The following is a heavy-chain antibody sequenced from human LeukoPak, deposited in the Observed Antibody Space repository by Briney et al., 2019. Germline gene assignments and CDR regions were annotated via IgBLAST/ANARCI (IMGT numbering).Heavy chain of an antibody. Sequence: ASVKVSCKASGFTFINYYMHWVRQAPGQGLEWLGIINLSGGSTHYPQKFQDRVTMTRDTSTGTVYMELSRLRSEDTAVYYCARDLDYGEKSEDYWGQGTLVTVSS. CDR1: GFTFINYY. D-gene: IGHD4/OR15-4a*01. V-gene: IGHV1-46*01. CDR3: ARDLDYGEKSEDY. J-gene: IGHJ4*02. CDR2: INLSGGST.